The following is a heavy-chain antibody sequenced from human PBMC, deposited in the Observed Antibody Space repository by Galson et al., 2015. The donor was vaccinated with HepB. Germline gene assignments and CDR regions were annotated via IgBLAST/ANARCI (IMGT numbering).Heavy chain of an antibody. CDR2: INTNTGNP. J-gene: IGHJ4*02. V-gene: IGHV7-4-1*02. CDR3: ARDLTAARPGADF. D-gene: IGHD6-6*01. Sequence: SVKVSCKASGYTFTTNAINWVRQAPGQGLEWMGWINTNTGNPTYAQGFTGRFVFSLDTSVSTAYLQITSLKAEDTGVYYCARDLTAARPGADFWGQGTLVTVSS. CDR1: GYTFTTNA.